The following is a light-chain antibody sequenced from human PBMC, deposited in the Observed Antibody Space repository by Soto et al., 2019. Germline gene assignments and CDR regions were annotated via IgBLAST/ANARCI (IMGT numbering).Light chain of an antibody. CDR1: QSVAGSY. CDR3: QKYNSAPLT. Sequence: IVLTQSPATRSVSPGERATLSCRASQSVAGSYLAWYQQKPGQAPRLLIYDIFTRATGIPARFSGRGSGTEFTLTISSLESEDVATYYCQKYNSAPLTFGQGTRLEIK. V-gene: IGKV3-15*01. J-gene: IGKJ5*01. CDR2: DIF.